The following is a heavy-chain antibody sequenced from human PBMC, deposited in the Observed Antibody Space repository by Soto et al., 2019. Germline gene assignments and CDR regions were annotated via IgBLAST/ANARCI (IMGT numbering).Heavy chain of an antibody. D-gene: IGHD4-17*01. CDR3: ARYHDYGDYDAKAGDY. V-gene: IGHV3-48*02. CDR2: ISSSSSKI. CDR1: GFIFSSYS. J-gene: IGHJ4*02. Sequence: ESGGGLVQPGGSLRLSCAASGFIFSSYSMNWVRQAPGKGLEWVSYISSSSSKIFYADPVKGRFTISRDNARNSLYLQMNSLRDEDTAVYYCARYHDYGDYDAKAGDYWGQGTLVTVSS.